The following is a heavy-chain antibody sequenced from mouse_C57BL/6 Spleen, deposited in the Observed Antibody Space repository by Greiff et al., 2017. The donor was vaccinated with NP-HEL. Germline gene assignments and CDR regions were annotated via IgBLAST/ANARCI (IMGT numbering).Heavy chain of an antibody. CDR2: IDPENGDT. D-gene: IGHD1-1*01. J-gene: IGHJ4*01. V-gene: IGHV14-4*01. Sequence: VQLQQSGAELVRPGASVKLSCTASGFNIKDDYMHWVKQRPEQGLEWIGWIDPENGDTEYASKFQGKATITADTSSNTAYLQLSSLTSEDTAVYYCTRRKLALVTTVVPGYAMDYWGQGTSVTVSS. CDR3: TRRKLALVTTVVPGYAMDY. CDR1: GFNIKDDY.